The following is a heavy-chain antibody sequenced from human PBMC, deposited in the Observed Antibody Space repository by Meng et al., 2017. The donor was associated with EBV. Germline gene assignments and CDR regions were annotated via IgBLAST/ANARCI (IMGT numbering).Heavy chain of an antibody. CDR1: GFTFSGSA. J-gene: IGHJ4*02. CDR3: TRLDGSYLYY. V-gene: IGHV3-73*01. CDR2: IRSNANSYAT. Sequence: EGRLVDSGGCFVQRGGYLRISCAASGFTFSGSAMHWVRQASGKGLEWVGRIRSNANSYATAYAASVKGRFTISRDDSKNTAYLQMNSLKTEDTAVYYCTRLDGSYLYYWGQGTLVTVSS. D-gene: IGHD1-26*01.